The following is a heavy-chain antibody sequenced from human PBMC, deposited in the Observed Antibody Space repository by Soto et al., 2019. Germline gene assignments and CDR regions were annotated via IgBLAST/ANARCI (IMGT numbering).Heavy chain of an antibody. D-gene: IGHD3-10*02. J-gene: IGHJ4*02. V-gene: IGHV4-34*01. CDR3: ARSSVRGWSY. Sequence: SETLSLTCAVYGGSFSGYYWTWIRQPPGKGLEWIGEITHSGSTNYNPSLKSRVTISVDTSKNQFYLNLNSVTAADTAVYYCARSSVRGWSYWGQGTLVTVFS. CDR1: GGSFSGYY. CDR2: ITHSGST.